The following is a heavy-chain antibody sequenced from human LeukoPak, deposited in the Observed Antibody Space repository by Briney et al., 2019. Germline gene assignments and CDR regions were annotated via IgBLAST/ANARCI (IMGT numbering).Heavy chain of an antibody. CDR2: INTDGSST. V-gene: IGHV3-74*01. CDR3: ARPYGSAPG. CDR1: GFTVSSNY. J-gene: IGHJ4*02. D-gene: IGHD3-10*01. Sequence: GGSLRLSCAASGFTVSSNYMSWVRQAPGKGLEWVSRINTDGSSTSYADSVKGRFTISRDNAKNTLCLQMNSLRAEDTAVYYCARPYGSAPGWGQGTLVTVSS.